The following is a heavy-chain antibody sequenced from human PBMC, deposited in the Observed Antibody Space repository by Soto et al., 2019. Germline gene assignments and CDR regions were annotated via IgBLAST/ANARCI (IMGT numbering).Heavy chain of an antibody. V-gene: IGHV4-59*08. Sequence: SETLSLTCTVSGGSISSYYWSWIRQPPGKGLEWIGYIYYSGSTYYNPSLKSRVTISVDTSKNQFSLKLSSVTAADTAVYYCARFDYGGNSAFDIWGQGTMVTVSS. J-gene: IGHJ3*02. CDR2: IYYSGST. CDR3: ARFDYGGNSAFDI. CDR1: GGSISSYY. D-gene: IGHD4-17*01.